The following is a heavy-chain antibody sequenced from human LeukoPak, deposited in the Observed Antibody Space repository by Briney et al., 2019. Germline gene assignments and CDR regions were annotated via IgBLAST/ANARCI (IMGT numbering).Heavy chain of an antibody. Sequence: ETLSLTCSVSGGSISSYYWSWVRQAPGKGLEWVSAISGSGANTYYADSVKGRFTISRDNSKNTLYLQLNGLRAEDSAVYYCAKGVPDGGNFDYWGQGTLVTVSS. CDR3: AKGVPDGGNFDY. CDR1: GGSISSYY. J-gene: IGHJ4*02. CDR2: ISGSGANT. V-gene: IGHV3-23*01. D-gene: IGHD3-16*01.